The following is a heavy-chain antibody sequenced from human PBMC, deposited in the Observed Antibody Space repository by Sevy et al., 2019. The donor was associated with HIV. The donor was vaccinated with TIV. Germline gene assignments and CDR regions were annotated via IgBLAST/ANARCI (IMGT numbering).Heavy chain of an antibody. CDR1: GFTFSSSA. D-gene: IGHD1-26*01. V-gene: IGHV1-58*01. CDR2: IVVGSAKT. CDR3: AADPAGDSERGDYFDY. J-gene: IGHJ4*02. Sequence: ASVKVSCKASGFTFSSSAVQWVRQARGQRLEWIGWIVVGSAKTNYAQKFQERVTITRDMSTSTAYMELSSLRSEDTAGYYGAADPAGDSERGDYFDYWGQGTLVTVSS.